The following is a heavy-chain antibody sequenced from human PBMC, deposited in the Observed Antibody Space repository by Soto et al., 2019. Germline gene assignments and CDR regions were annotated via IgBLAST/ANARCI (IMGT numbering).Heavy chain of an antibody. CDR3: ATRSPAFDY. CDR2: ITTDKGRT. J-gene: IGHJ4*02. Sequence: ASVKVSCKTSGYTFTNFGITWVRQAPGQGLEWMGWITTDKGRTTYAQRFQGRVTMTTDASTSTAYMELRSLSSDDTAVYYCATRSPAFDYWGQGTLVTVSS. CDR1: GYTFTNFG. V-gene: IGHV1-18*01.